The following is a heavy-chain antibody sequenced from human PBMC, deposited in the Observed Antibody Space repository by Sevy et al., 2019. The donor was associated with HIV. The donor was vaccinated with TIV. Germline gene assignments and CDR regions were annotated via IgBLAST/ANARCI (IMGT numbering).Heavy chain of an antibody. Sequence: GESLKISCAASGFSFSTYWMTWVRQAPGKGLEWVATMNQDGTERDYVDSVKARFTISRDNTKTSLFLQMNSLSAEDTGVYYCVREGLGGFSYSLDCWGQGILVTVSS. V-gene: IGHV3-7*01. CDR3: VREGLGGFSYSLDC. J-gene: IGHJ4*02. D-gene: IGHD3-16*01. CDR2: MNQDGTER. CDR1: GFSFSTYW.